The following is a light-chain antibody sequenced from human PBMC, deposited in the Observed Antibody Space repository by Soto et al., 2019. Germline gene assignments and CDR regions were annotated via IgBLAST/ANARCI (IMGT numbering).Light chain of an antibody. CDR2: DIS. CDR3: QQRRHRSRNT. CDR1: QTVSRH. J-gene: IGKJ2*01. V-gene: IGKV3-11*01. Sequence: EIVLTQSPATVSLSPGERATLSCRTSQTVSRHLGWYQQKPGQAPRLLIYDISNRDTAIPARFSGSGSGTDFTLTISRLERLYSAVHDCQQRRHRSRNTFRQGTKVEIK.